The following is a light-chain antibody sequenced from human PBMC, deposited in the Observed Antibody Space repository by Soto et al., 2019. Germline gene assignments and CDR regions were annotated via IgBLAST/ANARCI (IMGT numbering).Light chain of an antibody. CDR2: GNS. CDR3: QSYDNSLSGYVI. CDR1: PSNIGAGFD. J-gene: IGLJ2*01. Sequence: QSVLAQPPSVSGAPGQTATISCTGSPSNIGAGFDVHWYQQLPGTAPKLLIFGNSNRPSGVPDRFSGSKSGTSASLAITGLQAEDEAEYHCQSYDNSLSGYVIFGGGTKLTVL. V-gene: IGLV1-40*01.